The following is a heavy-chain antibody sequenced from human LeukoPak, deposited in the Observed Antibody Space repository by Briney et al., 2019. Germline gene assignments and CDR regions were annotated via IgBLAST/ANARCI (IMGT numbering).Heavy chain of an antibody. D-gene: IGHD3-10*01. V-gene: IGHV3-9*01. CDR1: GFTFDDYA. Sequence: GGSLRLSCAASGFTFDDYAMHWVRQAPGKGLEWVSGISWNSGSIGYADSVKGRFTISRDNAKNSLYLQMNSLRAEDTALYYCAKVGSGSYYGPFDYWGQGTWSPSPQ. J-gene: IGHJ4*02. CDR3: AKVGSGSYYGPFDY. CDR2: ISWNSGSI.